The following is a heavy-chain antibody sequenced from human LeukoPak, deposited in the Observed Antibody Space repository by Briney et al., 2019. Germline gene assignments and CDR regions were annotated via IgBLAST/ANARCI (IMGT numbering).Heavy chain of an antibody. Sequence: SQTLSLTCAISGDSVSSNSAAWNWIRQSPSRGLEWLGRAYYRSKWYNDYAVSVRSRITINPDTSKNQFSLQLNSVTPEDTAVYYCAREKIYIAAAGKSCDYWGQGTLVTVSS. D-gene: IGHD6-13*01. CDR1: GDSVSSNSAA. J-gene: IGHJ4*02. CDR2: AYYRSKWYN. CDR3: AREKIYIAAAGKSCDY. V-gene: IGHV6-1*01.